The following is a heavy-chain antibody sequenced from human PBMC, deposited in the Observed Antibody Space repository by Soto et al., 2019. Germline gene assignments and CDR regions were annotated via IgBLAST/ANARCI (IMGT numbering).Heavy chain of an antibody. CDR3: ARGRYCLTGRCFPDWFDS. CDR2: IYKSATT. Sequence: SETLSLTCSVSGDSISTVDYFWAWIRQPPGQALECIGYIYKSATTYYNPSFESRVAISLDTSKSQFSLNVTSVTAADTAVYFCARGRYCLTGRCFPDWFDSWGQGTLVTVSS. J-gene: IGHJ5*01. D-gene: IGHD2-15*01. CDR1: GDSISTVDYF. V-gene: IGHV4-30-4*01.